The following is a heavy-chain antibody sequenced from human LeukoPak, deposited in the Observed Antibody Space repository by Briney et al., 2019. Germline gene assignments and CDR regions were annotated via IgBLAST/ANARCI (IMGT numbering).Heavy chain of an antibody. CDR2: INHSGST. CDR1: GGSFSGYY. CDR3: ARGSRLRIVVVPAAIRSNAFDI. J-gene: IGHJ3*02. D-gene: IGHD2-2*02. Sequence: SETLSLTCAVYGGSFSGYYWSWIRQPPGKGLEWIGEINHSGSTNYNPSLKSRVTISVDTSKNQFSLKLSSVTAADTAVYYCARGSRLRIVVVPAAIRSNAFDIWGLGTMVTVSS. V-gene: IGHV4-34*01.